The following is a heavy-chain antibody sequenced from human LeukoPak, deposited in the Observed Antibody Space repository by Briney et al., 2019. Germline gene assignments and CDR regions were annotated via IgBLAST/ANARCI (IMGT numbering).Heavy chain of an antibody. CDR3: VRLGRKEEYKYYDY. D-gene: IGHD1-1*01. J-gene: IGHJ4*02. V-gene: IGHV3-48*01. Sequence: PGGSLRLSCAVSGFTFSDYNMKWVRQAPGRGLEWVSYIDGSDGTIYYADSLKGRITISRDNAENSLYLQMNSLRVEDTAVYYCVRLGRKEEYKYYDYWGQGTPVTVSS. CDR1: GFTFSDYN. CDR2: IDGSDGTI.